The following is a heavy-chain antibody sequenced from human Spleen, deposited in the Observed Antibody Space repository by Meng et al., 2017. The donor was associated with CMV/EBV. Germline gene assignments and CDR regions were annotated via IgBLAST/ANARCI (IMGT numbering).Heavy chain of an antibody. D-gene: IGHD6-13*01. V-gene: IGHV3-74*01. J-gene: IGHJ4*02. CDR1: GFTFDEHA. Sequence: GESLKISCSASGFTFDEHAMHWVRQAPGKGLVWVSRINSDGGSTREADSVKGRVTISRDNAKNTLYLQMNSLSGEDTAVYYCVRGQQLAFDYWGQGTLVTVSS. CDR2: INSDGGST. CDR3: VRGQQLAFDY.